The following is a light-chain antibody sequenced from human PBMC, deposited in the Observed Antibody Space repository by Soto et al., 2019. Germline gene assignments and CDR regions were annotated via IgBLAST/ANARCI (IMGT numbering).Light chain of an antibody. CDR1: SSNIGSYN. CDR2: SNN. Sequence: QSVLTQPPSASGTPGQRVTISCSGSSSNIGSYNVNWYQQLPGTAPKLLIYSNNQRPSGVPDRFSGSKSGTSASLAISGLQSEDEADYYCAAWDDGLNGVFGGGTKVTVL. J-gene: IGLJ3*02. CDR3: AAWDDGLNGV. V-gene: IGLV1-44*01.